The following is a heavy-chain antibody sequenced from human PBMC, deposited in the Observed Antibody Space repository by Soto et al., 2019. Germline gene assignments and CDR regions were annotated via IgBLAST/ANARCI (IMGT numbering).Heavy chain of an antibody. CDR1: GYTFTSYG. CDR3: ARDTLYYDSSGYYVDY. Sequence: GASVKVSCKASGYTFTSYGISWVRQAPGQGLEWMGWISAYNGNTNYAQKLQGRVTMTTDTSTSTAYMELRSLRSDDTAVYYCARDTLYYDSSGYYVDYWGQGTLVTVPQ. D-gene: IGHD3-22*01. CDR2: ISAYNGNT. J-gene: IGHJ4*02. V-gene: IGHV1-18*04.